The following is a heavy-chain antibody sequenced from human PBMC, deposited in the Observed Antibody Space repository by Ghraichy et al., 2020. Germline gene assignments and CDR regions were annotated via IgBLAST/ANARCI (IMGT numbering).Heavy chain of an antibody. CDR2: ISAYNGNT. CDR3: ARDSGSGSTFVGVWYYFDY. D-gene: IGHD3-16*01. V-gene: IGHV1-18*01. J-gene: IGHJ4*02. Sequence: ASVKVSCKASGYTFTSYGISWVRQAPGQGLEWMGWISAYNGNTDCAQKLQGRVTMTTDTSTSTAYMELRSLRSDDTAVYYCARDSGSGSTFVGVWYYFDYWGQGTLVTVSS. CDR1: GYTFTSYG.